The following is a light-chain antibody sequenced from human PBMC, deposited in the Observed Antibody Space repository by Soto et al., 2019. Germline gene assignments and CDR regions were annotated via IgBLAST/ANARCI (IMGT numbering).Light chain of an antibody. CDR1: QSISSW. J-gene: IGKJ4*01. CDR2: KAS. CDR3: QQYNSYPT. V-gene: IGKV1-5*03. Sequence: DIQMPQSPSTLSASVGDRVSITCRASQSISSWLAWYQQKPGKAPNLLIYKASSLESGVPSRFSGSGSGTEFTLTISSLQPDDFATYDYQQYNSYPTFGGGTKVEIK.